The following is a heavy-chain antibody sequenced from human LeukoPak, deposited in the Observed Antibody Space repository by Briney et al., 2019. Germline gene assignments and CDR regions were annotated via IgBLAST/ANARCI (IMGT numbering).Heavy chain of an antibody. Sequence: PGGSLRLSCAASGFTFSSQAMSWVRQAPGKGLEWVSGISDSGGSTYYADSVKGRFTISRDNSKSTLYLQMNSLRADDTAVYYCATQQAVTRWGQGTLVTVSS. D-gene: IGHD4-17*01. CDR3: ATQQAVTR. J-gene: IGHJ4*02. V-gene: IGHV3-23*01. CDR1: GFTFSSQA. CDR2: ISDSGGST.